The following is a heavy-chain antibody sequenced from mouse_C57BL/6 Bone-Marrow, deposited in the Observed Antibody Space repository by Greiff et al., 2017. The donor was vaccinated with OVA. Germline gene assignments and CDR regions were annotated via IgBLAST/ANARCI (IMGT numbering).Heavy chain of an antibody. D-gene: IGHD2-1*01. J-gene: IGHJ2*01. CDR1: GYTFTSYD. CDR2: IYPRDGST. V-gene: IGHV1-85*01. CDR3: ASPYGNYFDY. Sequence: QVQLKESGPELVKPGASVKLSCKASGYTFTSYDINWVKQRPGQGLEWIGWIYPRDGSTKYNEKFKGKATLTVDTSSSTAYMELHSLTSEDSAVYFCASPYGNYFDYWGQGTTLTVSS.